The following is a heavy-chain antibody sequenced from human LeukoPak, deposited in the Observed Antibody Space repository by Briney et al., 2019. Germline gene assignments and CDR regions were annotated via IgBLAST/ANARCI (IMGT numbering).Heavy chain of an antibody. CDR3: ARHGGSYYVWFDP. V-gene: IGHV4-4*07. D-gene: IGHD1-26*01. J-gene: IGHJ5*02. CDR2: IYTSGST. CDR1: GGSISSYY. Sequence: RTSETLSLTCTVSGGSISSYYWSWIRQPAGKGLEWIGRIYTSGSTYYNPSLKSRVTISVDTSKNQFSLKLSSVTAADTAVYYCARHGGSYYVWFDPWGQGTLVTVSS.